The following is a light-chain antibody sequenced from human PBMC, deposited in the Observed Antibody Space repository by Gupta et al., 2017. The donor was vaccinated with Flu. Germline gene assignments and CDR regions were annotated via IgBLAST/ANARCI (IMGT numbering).Light chain of an antibody. Sequence: DIVLTQSPGTLSLSPGERATLSCRASQSVSSSYLAWYQQKPGQAPRLLIYGASSRATGIPDRFSGSGSGTDFTLTISRLEPEDFAVYYCQQYGSSPPVTFGTGTKVDIK. V-gene: IGKV3-20*01. J-gene: IGKJ3*01. CDR1: QSVSSSY. CDR3: QQYGSSPPVT. CDR2: GAS.